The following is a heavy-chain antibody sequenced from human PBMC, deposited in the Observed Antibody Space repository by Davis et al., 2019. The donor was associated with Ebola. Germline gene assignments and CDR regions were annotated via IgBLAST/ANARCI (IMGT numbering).Heavy chain of an antibody. CDR2: INAGNGYT. D-gene: IGHD6-19*01. V-gene: IGHV1-3*01. Sequence: ASVKVSCKASGYPFTGYYLHWVRQAPGQRLEWMGWINAGNGYTKYSLKFRGRVTITKDTSASTAYMELSSLRSEDTAVYYCARDFAVLVAGTSAGGFDMWGQGTMVTVSS. J-gene: IGHJ3*02. CDR3: ARDFAVLVAGTSAGGFDM. CDR1: GYPFTGYY.